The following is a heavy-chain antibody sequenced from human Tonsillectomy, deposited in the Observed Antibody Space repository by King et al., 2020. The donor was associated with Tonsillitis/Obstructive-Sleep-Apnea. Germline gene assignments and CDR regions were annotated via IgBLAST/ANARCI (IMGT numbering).Heavy chain of an antibody. D-gene: IGHD4-17*01. J-gene: IGHJ3*02. V-gene: IGHV3-23*04. Sequence: VQLVESGGGLVQPGGSLRLSCAASGFTFSSYAMSWVRQAPGKGLEWVSAISGSGGSTYYADSVKGRFTISRDNSKNTLYLQMNSLRAEDTAVYYCAKTTNPWYGDDDAFDIWGQGTMVTVSS. CDR3: AKTTNPWYGDDDAFDI. CDR1: GFTFSSYA. CDR2: ISGSGGST.